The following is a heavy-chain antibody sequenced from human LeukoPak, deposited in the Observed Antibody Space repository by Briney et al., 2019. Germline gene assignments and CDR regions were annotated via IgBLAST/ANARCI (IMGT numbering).Heavy chain of an antibody. D-gene: IGHD5-24*01. Sequence: GGSLRLSCAASGLTFSNYWMSWVRQAPGKGLEWVANIKQDGSEKYYVDSVKGRFTISRDNAKNSLYLQMNSLRAEDTAVYYCARVGDGYTRGYFDYWGQGTLVTVSS. CDR1: GLTFSNYW. J-gene: IGHJ4*02. CDR3: ARVGDGYTRGYFDY. V-gene: IGHV3-7*03. CDR2: IKQDGSEK.